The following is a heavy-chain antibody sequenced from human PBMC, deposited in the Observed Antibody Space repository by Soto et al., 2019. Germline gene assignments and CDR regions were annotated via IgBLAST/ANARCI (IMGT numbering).Heavy chain of an antibody. Sequence: PSETLSLTCTVSGGSISSYYWSWIRQPPGKGLEWIGYIYYSGSTNYNPSLKSRVTISVDTSKNQFSLKLSSVTAADTAVYYCARDRWFGERQIGFDPWGQGTLVTVSS. J-gene: IGHJ5*02. CDR2: IYYSGST. V-gene: IGHV4-59*01. CDR3: ARDRWFGERQIGFDP. D-gene: IGHD3-10*01. CDR1: GGSISSYY.